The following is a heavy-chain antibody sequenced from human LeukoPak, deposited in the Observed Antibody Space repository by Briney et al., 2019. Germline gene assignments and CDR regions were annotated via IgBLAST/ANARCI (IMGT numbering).Heavy chain of an antibody. Sequence: ASVKVSCKASGYTFAGYYMHWVRQAPGQGLEWMGWINPNSGGTNYAQKFQGRVTVTRDTSISTAYMELSRLRSDDTAVYYCARRSLLIRRISSSWSTIDYWGQGTLVTVSS. CDR1: GYTFAGYY. CDR3: ARRSLLIRRISSSWSTIDY. V-gene: IGHV1-2*02. CDR2: INPNSGGT. D-gene: IGHD6-13*01. J-gene: IGHJ4*02.